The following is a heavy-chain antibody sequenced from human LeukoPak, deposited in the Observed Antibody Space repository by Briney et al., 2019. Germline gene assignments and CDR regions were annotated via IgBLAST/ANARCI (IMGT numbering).Heavy chain of an antibody. J-gene: IGHJ4*02. CDR3: AREGGIVGALDY. V-gene: IGHV1-18*01. Sequence: ASVKVSCKASGYTFRSYDITWVRQAPGQGLEWMGWISPNNGNTNYAQKFQGRVTMTTDTPTSTAYMEMRSLRSDDTAVYYCAREGGIVGALDYWGQGTLVTVSS. CDR2: ISPNNGNT. D-gene: IGHD1-26*01. CDR1: GYTFRSYD.